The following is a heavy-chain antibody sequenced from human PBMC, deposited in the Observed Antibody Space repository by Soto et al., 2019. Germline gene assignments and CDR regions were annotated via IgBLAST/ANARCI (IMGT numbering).Heavy chain of an antibody. Sequence: QVQLVESGGGVVQPGRSLRLSCAASGFTFSSYGMHWVRQAPGKGLEWVAVISYDGSNKYYADSVKGRLTISRDNSKNTLYLQMNSLRAEDTAVYYCAKDNTGYYYYYGMDVWGQGTTVTVSS. CDR2: ISYDGSNK. CDR1: GFTFSSYG. J-gene: IGHJ6*02. V-gene: IGHV3-30*18. CDR3: AKDNTGYYYYYGMDV.